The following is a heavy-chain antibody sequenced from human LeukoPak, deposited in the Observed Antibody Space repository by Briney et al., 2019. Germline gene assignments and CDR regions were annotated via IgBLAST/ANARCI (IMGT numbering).Heavy chain of an antibody. V-gene: IGHV3-30*03. CDR1: GFNLRGYG. CDR3: ARVGESCNSSSCHEWDY. Sequence: PGGSLILSATASGFNLRGYGIHWVRQAAGKGLEWVGFISSNGTKIYYADPVKGRFTFSRDNPKNTLYLRMNSLRPDDTGIYYCARVGESCNSSSCHEWDYWGQGTLVTVSS. CDR2: ISSNGTKI. J-gene: IGHJ4*02. D-gene: IGHD2-2*01.